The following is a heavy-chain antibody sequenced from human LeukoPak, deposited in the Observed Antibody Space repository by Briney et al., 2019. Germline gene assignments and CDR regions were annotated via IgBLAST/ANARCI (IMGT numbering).Heavy chain of an antibody. CDR1: GGSISSSSYY. D-gene: IGHD1-26*01. V-gene: IGHV4-39*07. CDR2: IYYSGST. J-gene: IGHJ4*02. CDR3: ASLVGATTHFDY. Sequence: SETLSLTCTVSGGSISSSSYYWGWIRQPPGKGLEWIGSIYYSGSTYYNPSLKSRVTISVDTSKNQFSLKLSSVTAADTAVYYCASLVGATTHFDYWGQRTLVTVSS.